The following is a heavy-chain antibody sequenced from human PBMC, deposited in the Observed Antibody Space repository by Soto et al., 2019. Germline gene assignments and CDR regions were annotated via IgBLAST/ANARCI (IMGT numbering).Heavy chain of an antibody. D-gene: IGHD1-26*01. CDR3: ARGIYSKVGATIWFDP. J-gene: IGHJ5*02. CDR1: GGSINSYY. Sequence: PSETLSLTCTVSGGSINSYYWSWIRQPAGKGLEWIGRIYTSGSTNYNPSLKSQVTMSVDTSKNRFSLRLSSVTAADTAVYYCARGIYSKVGATIWFDPWGQGTLVTVSS. V-gene: IGHV4-4*07. CDR2: IYTSGST.